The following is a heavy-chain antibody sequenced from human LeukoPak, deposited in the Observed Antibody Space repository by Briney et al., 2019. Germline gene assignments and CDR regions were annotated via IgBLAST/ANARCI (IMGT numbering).Heavy chain of an antibody. CDR1: GFTFSNYW. CDR2: INSDGSST. V-gene: IGHV3-74*01. Sequence: GGSLRLSCTVSGFTFSNYWIHWVRQAPGKGLVWVSRINSDGSSTSYADSVKGRFTISRDNAKNTLYLQMNSLRAEDTAVYYCAREFGSLGAAFDIWGQGTMVTVSS. CDR3: AREFGSLGAAFDI. J-gene: IGHJ3*02. D-gene: IGHD3-16*01.